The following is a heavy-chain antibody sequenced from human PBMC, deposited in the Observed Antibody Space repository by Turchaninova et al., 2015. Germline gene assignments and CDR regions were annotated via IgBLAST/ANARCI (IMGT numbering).Heavy chain of an antibody. V-gene: IGHV4-61*01. CDR3: ARDFGVITRGGAFDI. D-gene: IGHD3-3*01. CDR1: GGSLSGGNYH. CDR2: IYFTGRT. J-gene: IGHJ3*02. Sequence: QVQLQEAGPGLVTPSETLPLTCTDSGGSLSGGNYHWSWIRQPQGKGLELIGYIYFTGRTNYNPSLKSRLTISLDTSKNQFSLKLSSLTAADTAVYYCARDFGVITRGGAFDIWGQGTMVTVSS.